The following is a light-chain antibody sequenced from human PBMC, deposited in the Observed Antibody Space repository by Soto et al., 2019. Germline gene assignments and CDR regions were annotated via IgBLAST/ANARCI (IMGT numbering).Light chain of an antibody. CDR1: SSDVGGYNY. V-gene: IGLV2-14*01. Sequence: QSALTQPASVSGSPGQAITISGTGTSSDVGGYNYVSWYQQPPGKAPKLMIYDVSNRPSGVSNRFSGSKSGNTASLTISGLQAEDEADYYCSSYTSSSTPYVFGTGTKVTVL. J-gene: IGLJ1*01. CDR2: DVS. CDR3: SSYTSSSTPYV.